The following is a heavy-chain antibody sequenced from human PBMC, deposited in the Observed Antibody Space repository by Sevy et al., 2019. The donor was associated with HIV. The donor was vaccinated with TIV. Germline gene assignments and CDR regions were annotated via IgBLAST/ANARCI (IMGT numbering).Heavy chain of an antibody. D-gene: IGHD2-2*01. J-gene: IGHJ3*02. CDR2: INHSGST. Sequence: SETLSLTCAVYGGSFSGYYWSWIRQPPGKGLEWIGEINHSGSTNYNPSLKSRVTISVDTSKNQFSLKLSSVTAADTAVYYCARHCSGTSCSHAFDIWGQGPMVTVSS. CDR3: ARHCSGTSCSHAFDI. V-gene: IGHV4-34*01. CDR1: GGSFSGYY.